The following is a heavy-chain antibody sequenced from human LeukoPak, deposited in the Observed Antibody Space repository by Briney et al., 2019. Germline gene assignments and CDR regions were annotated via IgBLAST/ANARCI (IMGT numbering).Heavy chain of an antibody. D-gene: IGHD6-13*01. V-gene: IGHV4-59*01. CDR1: GGSISSYY. J-gene: IGHJ4*02. Sequence: PSETLSLTCTVSGGSISSYYWSWIRQPPGKGLEWIGYIYYSGSTSYNPSLKSRVTISVDTSKNQFSLKLSSVTAADTAVYYCARDFIGGSWRGHYFDYWGREPWSPSPQ. CDR2: IYYSGST. CDR3: ARDFIGGSWRGHYFDY.